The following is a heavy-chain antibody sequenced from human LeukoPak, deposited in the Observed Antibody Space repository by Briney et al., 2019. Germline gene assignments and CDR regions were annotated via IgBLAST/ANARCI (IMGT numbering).Heavy chain of an antibody. CDR3: VSGSYSFDF. Sequence: PGGSLRLSCAASEFTFSRYGMNWVRQPPGKGLEWVSSISWSSTYIYYAESVKGRFTISRDNAKNSLFLQMNTLKAEDTAVYYCVSGSYSFDFWGQGALVTVSS. J-gene: IGHJ4*02. D-gene: IGHD1-26*01. CDR1: EFTFSRYG. V-gene: IGHV3-21*06. CDR2: ISWSSTYI.